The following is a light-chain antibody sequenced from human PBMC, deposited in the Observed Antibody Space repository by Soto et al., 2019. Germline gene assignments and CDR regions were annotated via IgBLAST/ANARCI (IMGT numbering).Light chain of an antibody. V-gene: IGKV3-15*01. Sequence: EVVMTQSPATLSLSPGERATLSCRASQRVYSNLAWYQQKPGQAPRLLIYDASTRATGVPARFSGSESGAEFTLTISSLQSEDSAVYYCQQYNNWPPITFGQGTNLEI. CDR2: DAS. CDR3: QQYNNWPPIT. J-gene: IGKJ2*01. CDR1: QRVYSN.